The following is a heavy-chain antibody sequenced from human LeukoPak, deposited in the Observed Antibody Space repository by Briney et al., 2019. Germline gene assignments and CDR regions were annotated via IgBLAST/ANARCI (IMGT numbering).Heavy chain of an antibody. CDR2: INSNSGAR. V-gene: IGHV1-2*02. CDR1: GCTFNGYY. Sequence: GASVKVSCKASGCTFNGYYMHWVRQAPGQGLESMGWINSNSGARNYGQKFQGRVTMSRDTAINTAYMELTSLTSDDTGVYYCARGRGGATTGLDHWGQGTLVTVSS. CDR3: ARGRGGATTGLDH. D-gene: IGHD1-26*01. J-gene: IGHJ4*02.